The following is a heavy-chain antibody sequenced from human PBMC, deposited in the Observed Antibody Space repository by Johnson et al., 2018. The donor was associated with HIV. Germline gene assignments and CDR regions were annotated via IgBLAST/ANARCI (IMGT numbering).Heavy chain of an antibody. CDR2: IWYDGSNK. J-gene: IGHJ3*02. CDR1: GFTFSDHY. Sequence: QVQLVESGGGLVQPGGSLRLSCAASGFTFSDHYMSWIRQAPGKGLEWVAVIWYDGSNKYYADSVKGRFTISRDNSKNTLYLQMNSLRAEDTAVYYCAKRYSGSLRDTFDIWGQGTMVTVSS. CDR3: AKRYSGSLRDTFDI. V-gene: IGHV3-33*06. D-gene: IGHD1-26*01.